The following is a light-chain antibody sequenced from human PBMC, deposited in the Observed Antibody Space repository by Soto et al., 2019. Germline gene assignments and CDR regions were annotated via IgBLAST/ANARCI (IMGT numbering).Light chain of an antibody. CDR1: QSVRSTY. CDR3: QQYGSSPET. Sequence: EIVLTQSPSTLSLSPGERATLSCRASQSVRSTYLAWYQQKPGQAPRLLIFGVSNRAAGIPARFSGSGSGTDFILTISRLEPEDFAVYYCQQYGSSPETFGQGTKVDIK. V-gene: IGKV3-20*01. J-gene: IGKJ1*01. CDR2: GVS.